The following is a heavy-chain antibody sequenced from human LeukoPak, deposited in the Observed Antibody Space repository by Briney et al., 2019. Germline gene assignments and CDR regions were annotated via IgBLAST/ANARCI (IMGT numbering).Heavy chain of an antibody. CDR2: IGINEDNI. J-gene: IGHJ4*02. V-gene: IGHV3-48*03. CDR3: ARETAHCGGDCYDY. CDR1: GFIFSSYE. Sequence: PGGSLRLSCAGHGFIFSSYEINWVRQAPGKGLEWISYIGINEDNIYYADSVKGRFTIFRDNAKSSVFLQMNSPRVEDTAVYYCARETAHCGGDCYDYWGQGTLVTVSS. D-gene: IGHD2-21*01.